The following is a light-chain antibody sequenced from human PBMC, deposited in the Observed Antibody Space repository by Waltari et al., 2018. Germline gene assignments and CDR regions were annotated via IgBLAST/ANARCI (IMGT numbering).Light chain of an antibody. CDR3: MQGTHWPVT. V-gene: IGKV2-30*01. CDR2: KVS. CDR1: QSLVYSDGKTY. Sequence: DAVMTQSPLSLSVTLGQPASISCRSSQSLVYSDGKTYLNWFHQRPGQPPRRLIYKVSNRDSGVPDRFSGSGSGTDFTLKISRVEAEDVGVYYCMQGTHWPVTFGGGTKVEIK. J-gene: IGKJ4*01.